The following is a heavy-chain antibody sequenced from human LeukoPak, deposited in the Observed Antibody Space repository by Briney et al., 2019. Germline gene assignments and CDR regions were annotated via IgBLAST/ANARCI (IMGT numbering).Heavy chain of an antibody. J-gene: IGHJ4*02. CDR3: AREEWELIDY. D-gene: IGHD1-26*01. V-gene: IGHV3-7*01. CDR1: GFAFNTYW. CDR2: IKQDGSEK. Sequence: GGSLRLSCAASGFAFNTYWMSWVRQAPGKGLEWVANIKQDGSEKYYVDSVKGRFTISRDNAKNSLYLQMNSLRAEDTAVYYCAREEWELIDYWGQGTLVTVSS.